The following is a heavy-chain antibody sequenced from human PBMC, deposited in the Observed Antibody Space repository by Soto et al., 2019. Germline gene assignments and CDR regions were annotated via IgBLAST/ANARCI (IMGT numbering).Heavy chain of an antibody. CDR2: SRGSGGST. CDR1: VFPFMSLS. CDR3: ARGFSAGKGSPPDF. J-gene: IGHJ4*02. V-gene: IGHV3-23*01. Sequence: PPGSLGLSCSASVFPFMSLSMSWVRLAPGRGRDWVSASRGSGGSTSSAESVKGRFTISRDNSKNTLYLQMSSLRAEDTAVYYCARGFSAGKGSPPDFWGQGSLVTGSS. D-gene: IGHD6-13*01.